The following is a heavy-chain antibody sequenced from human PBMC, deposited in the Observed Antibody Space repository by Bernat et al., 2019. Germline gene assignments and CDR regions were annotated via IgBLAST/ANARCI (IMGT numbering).Heavy chain of an antibody. V-gene: IGHV3-7*01. J-gene: IGHJ3*02. CDR3: ARDHVEMATTDAFDI. CDR2: IKQEGSEK. Sequence: EVQLVESGGVLVQPGGSLRLSCAASGFTFSSCRMSWVRQAPGKGLEWVANIKQEGSEKYYVDSVKGRFTISRDNAKNSLYLQMNSLRAEDTAVYYCARDHVEMATTDAFDIWGQGTMVTVSS. CDR1: GFTFSSCR. D-gene: IGHD5-24*01.